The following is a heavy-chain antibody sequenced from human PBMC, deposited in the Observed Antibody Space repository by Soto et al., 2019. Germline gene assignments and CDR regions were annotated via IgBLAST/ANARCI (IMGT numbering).Heavy chain of an antibody. V-gene: IGHV3-23*01. J-gene: IGHJ1*01. Sequence: GGSLGLSCAASGFTFSSYAMSWVRQAPGKGLEWVSAISGSGGSTYYADSVKGRFTISRDNSKNTLYLQMNSLRAEDTAVYYCAKVSGSGWYLAPFQHRGQGTLVPVSS. CDR2: ISGSGGST. CDR3: AKVSGSGWYLAPFQH. D-gene: IGHD6-19*01. CDR1: GFTFSSYA.